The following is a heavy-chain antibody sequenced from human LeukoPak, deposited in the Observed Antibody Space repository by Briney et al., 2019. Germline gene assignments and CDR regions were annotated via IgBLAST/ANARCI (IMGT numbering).Heavy chain of an antibody. Sequence: GGSLRLSCAASGFTFSSYAMSWVRQAPGKGLEWVSAISGSGGSTYYADSVKGRFTISRDNSKNTLYLRMNSLRAEDTAVYYCAKLGGDDYYDSSGYYFDYWGQGTLVTVSS. CDR3: AKLGGDDYYDSSGYYFDY. CDR2: ISGSGGST. CDR1: GFTFSSYA. V-gene: IGHV3-23*01. J-gene: IGHJ4*02. D-gene: IGHD3-22*01.